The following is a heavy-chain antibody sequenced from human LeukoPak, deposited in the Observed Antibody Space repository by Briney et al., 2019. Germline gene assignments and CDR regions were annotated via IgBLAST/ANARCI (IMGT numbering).Heavy chain of an antibody. CDR3: ARHINYYYYYMDV. CDR2: IYYSGST. CDR1: GGSISSYY. J-gene: IGHJ6*03. D-gene: IGHD3-10*01. Sequence: SSETLSLTCTVSGGSISSYYWSWIRQPPGKGLEWIGYIYYSGSTNYNPSLKSRVTISVDTSKNQFSLKLSSVTAADTAVYYCARHINYYYYYMDVWGKGTTVTVSS. V-gene: IGHV4-59*08.